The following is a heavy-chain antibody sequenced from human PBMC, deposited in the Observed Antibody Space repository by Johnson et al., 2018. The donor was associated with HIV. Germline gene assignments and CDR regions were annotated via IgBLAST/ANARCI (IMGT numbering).Heavy chain of an antibody. V-gene: IGHV3-13*01. CDR1: GFTFSSYG. CDR2: IGTAGDT. D-gene: IGHD6-6*01. J-gene: IGHJ3*02. Sequence: EMQLVESGGGVVQPGGSLRLSCAASGFTFSSYGMHWVRQATGKGLEWVSTIGTAGDTYYPGSVKGRFTVSREDAKNTLYLQMGSLRAEDTAVYYCAKDVLFQFVGGLEAFDIWGQGTMVTVSS. CDR3: AKDVLFQFVGGLEAFDI.